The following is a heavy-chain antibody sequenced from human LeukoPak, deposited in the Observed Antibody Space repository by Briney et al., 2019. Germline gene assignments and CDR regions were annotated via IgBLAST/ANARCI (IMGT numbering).Heavy chain of an antibody. Sequence: GESLRLSCAASGFTFSSYGMPWVRQAPGKGLEWVAVISYDGSNKYYADSVKGRFTISRDNSKNTLYLQMNSLRAEDTAVYYCAKDGTYYDFWSGYFATREQYYFDYWGQGTLVTVSS. J-gene: IGHJ4*02. CDR1: GFTFSSYG. V-gene: IGHV3-30*18. D-gene: IGHD3-3*01. CDR2: ISYDGSNK. CDR3: AKDGTYYDFWSGYFATREQYYFDY.